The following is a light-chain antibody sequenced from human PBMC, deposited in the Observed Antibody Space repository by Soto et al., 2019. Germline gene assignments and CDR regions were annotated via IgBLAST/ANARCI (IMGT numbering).Light chain of an antibody. J-gene: IGKJ1*01. V-gene: IGKV3-11*01. CDR1: QSVSSF. CDR3: QQRSNWPPWT. Sequence: EIVLTQSPATLSLSPGERATLSCTASQSVSSFLAWYQQKPGQAPRLLIYDAFKRATGIPARFCGSGSGTDFTLTISSLEPEDSAVYYCQQRSNWPPWTFGQGTKVEVK. CDR2: DAF.